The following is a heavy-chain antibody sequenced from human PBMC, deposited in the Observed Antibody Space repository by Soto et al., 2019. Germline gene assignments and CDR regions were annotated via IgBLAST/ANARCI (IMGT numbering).Heavy chain of an antibody. D-gene: IGHD3-10*01. CDR1: GFTFSSYW. CDR3: ARDQIVWWFGAGDYYGLPDY. CDR2: IKQDGSEK. V-gene: IGHV3-7*01. J-gene: IGHJ4*02. Sequence: EVQLVESGGGLVQPGGSLRLSCAASGFTFSSYWMSWVRQAPGKGLEWVANIKQDGSEKYYVDSVKGRFTISRDNANNSLYLQMNSLRAEDTAVYYCARDQIVWWFGAGDYYGLPDYWGQGTLVTVSS.